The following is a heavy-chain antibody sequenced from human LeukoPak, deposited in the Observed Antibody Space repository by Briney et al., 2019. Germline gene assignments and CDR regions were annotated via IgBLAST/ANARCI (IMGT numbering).Heavy chain of an antibody. V-gene: IGHV3-48*01. J-gene: IGHJ4*02. CDR2: ISTSTSTT. D-gene: IGHD4-17*01. CDR1: GFTFSSYS. Sequence: GGSLRLSCAASGFTFSSYSMNWVRQAPGKGLEWISYISTSTSTTYYADSVRGRFTISRDNAKNSLYLQMNSLRAEDTALYYCARDYNTVTGFDYWGQGTLVTVSS. CDR3: ARDYNTVTGFDY.